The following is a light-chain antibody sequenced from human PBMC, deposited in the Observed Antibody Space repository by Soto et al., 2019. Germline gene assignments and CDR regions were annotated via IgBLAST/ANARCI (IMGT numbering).Light chain of an antibody. CDR3: QKDNSGPLT. J-gene: IGKJ4*01. V-gene: IGKV1-27*01. CDR1: LHISNY. Sequence: DIQMTQSPSSLSASVGDRFTITCRASLHISNYLAWYQHKPGKIPNLLIYAASTLQAGGPSRFRVSGSGTDFTLTISSLQPGDGAAYYCQKDNSGPLTLGGGTKVEIK. CDR2: AAS.